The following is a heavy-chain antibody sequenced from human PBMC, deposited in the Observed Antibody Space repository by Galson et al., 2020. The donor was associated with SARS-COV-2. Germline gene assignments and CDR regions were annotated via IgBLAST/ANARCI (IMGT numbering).Heavy chain of an antibody. CDR3: ATTYGSGYYDPSGYIERNDAFDI. V-gene: IGHV4-4*07. CDR1: GDSISSYS. CDR2: IYPSGST. D-gene: IGHD3-22*01. Sequence: PSETLSLTCTVSGDSISSYSWSWIRQPAGKGLEWIGRIYPSGSTNYNPSLKSRLTMSLDTSKNQFTLKLNSVTAADTAVYYCATTYGSGYYDPSGYIERNDAFDIWGQGTMVTVSS. J-gene: IGHJ3*02.